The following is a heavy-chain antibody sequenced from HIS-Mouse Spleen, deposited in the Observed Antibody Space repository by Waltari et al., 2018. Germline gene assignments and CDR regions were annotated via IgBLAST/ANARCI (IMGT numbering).Heavy chain of an antibody. J-gene: IGHJ4*02. V-gene: IGHV4-34*01. Sequence: QVQLQQWGAGLLKPSETLSLTCAVYGGSFSGYYWSWIRQPPGKGLEWIGEINHSGSTNYNPSLTSRVTISVDTSKNQFSLKLSSVTAADTAVYYGARGSYSSSGKGWFDYWGQGTLVTVSS. CDR1: GGSFSGYY. CDR2: INHSGST. CDR3: ARGSYSSSGKGWFDY. D-gene: IGHD6-6*01.